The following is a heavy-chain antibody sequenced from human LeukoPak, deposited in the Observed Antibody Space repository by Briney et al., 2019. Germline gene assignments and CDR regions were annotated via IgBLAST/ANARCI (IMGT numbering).Heavy chain of an antibody. D-gene: IGHD2-2*01. CDR2: IRGSGDST. CDR3: GVDIVVVPGAPNWFDP. J-gene: IGHJ5*02. Sequence: GGSLSLSFPASGFTFTSYAMSWVRQAPGKGLEWFSAIRGSGDSTYYADSVKGRFTISRDNSKNTLYLQMNSLRAEDTAVYYCGVDIVVVPGAPNWFDPWGQGTLVTVSS. V-gene: IGHV3-23*01. CDR1: GFTFTSYA.